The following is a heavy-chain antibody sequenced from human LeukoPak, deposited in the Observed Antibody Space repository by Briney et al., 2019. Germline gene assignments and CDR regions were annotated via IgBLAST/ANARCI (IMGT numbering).Heavy chain of an antibody. CDR3: ARRFSSGYYSPYDY. V-gene: IGHV1-3*01. D-gene: IGHD3-22*01. CDR1: GYTFTSYA. CDR2: INAGNGNT. Sequence: SVKVSCKASGYTFTSYAMHWVRQAPGQRLEWMGWINAGNGNTKYSQKFQGRVTITRDTSASTAYMELSSLRSEDTAVYYCARRFSSGYYSPYDYWGQGTLVTVSS. J-gene: IGHJ4*02.